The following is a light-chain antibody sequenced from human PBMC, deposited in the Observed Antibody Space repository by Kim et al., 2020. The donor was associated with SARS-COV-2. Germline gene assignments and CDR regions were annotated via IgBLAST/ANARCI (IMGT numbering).Light chain of an antibody. J-gene: IGKJ2*01. CDR3: QQYGSSPYT. V-gene: IGKV3-20*01. CDR1: QSVSSSY. CDR2: GAS. Sequence: PGERAPLACRASQSVSSSYLAWYQQKPGQAPRLLIYGASSRATGIPDRFSGSGSGTDFTLTISRLEPEDFAVYYCQQYGSSPYTFGQGTKLEI.